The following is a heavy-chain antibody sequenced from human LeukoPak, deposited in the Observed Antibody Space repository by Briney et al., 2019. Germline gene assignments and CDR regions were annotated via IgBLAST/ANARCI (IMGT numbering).Heavy chain of an antibody. Sequence: KPSQTLSLTRTVSGGSISSGSYYWSWIRQPAGKGLEWIGRIYTSGSTNYNPSLKSRVTISVDTSKNQFSLKLSSVTAADTAVYYCARDRLGYFDYWGQGTLVTVSS. CDR2: IYTSGST. CDR1: GGSISSGSYY. V-gene: IGHV4-61*02. D-gene: IGHD3-10*01. CDR3: ARDRLGYFDY. J-gene: IGHJ4*02.